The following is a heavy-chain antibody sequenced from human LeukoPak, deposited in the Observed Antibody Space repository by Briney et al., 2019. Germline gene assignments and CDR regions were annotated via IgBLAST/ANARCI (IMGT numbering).Heavy chain of an antibody. Sequence: ASVKVSCKASGYTFTSYYMHWVRQAPGQGLECMGIINPSGGSTSYAQKFQGRVTMTRDMSTSTVYMELSSLRSEDTAVYYCARAGNYDFWSGQLGFDPWGQGTLVTVSS. D-gene: IGHD3-3*01. CDR3: ARAGNYDFWSGQLGFDP. J-gene: IGHJ5*02. CDR1: GYTFTSYY. CDR2: INPSGGST. V-gene: IGHV1-46*01.